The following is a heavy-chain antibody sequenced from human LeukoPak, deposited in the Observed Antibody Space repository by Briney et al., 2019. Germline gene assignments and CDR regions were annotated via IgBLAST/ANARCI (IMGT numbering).Heavy chain of an antibody. CDR2: ISVSGGST. CDR3: SKPDWLVVTATGGAYVYY. V-gene: IGHV3-23*01. J-gene: IGHJ4*02. D-gene: IGHD2-21*02. Sequence: GGSLRLSCAASGFTFSSYAMGWVRQAPGKGLEWVSAISVSGGSTYYADSVKGRFTISRDNSKNTLYLQMNSLRAEATAVYYCSKPDWLVVTATGGAYVYYWGEGTLVVVSS. CDR1: GFTFSSYA.